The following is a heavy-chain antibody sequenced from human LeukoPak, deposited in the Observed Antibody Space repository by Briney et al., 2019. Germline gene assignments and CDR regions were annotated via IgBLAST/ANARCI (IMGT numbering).Heavy chain of an antibody. D-gene: IGHD3-9*01. CDR2: IGFGDDSA. CDR1: GFPFYKYA. J-gene: IGHJ5*02. V-gene: IGHV3-23*01. Sequence: GSLRLSCSASGFPFYKYAMSWVRQAPGKGVEWVSTIGFGDDSAYYADSVKGRFTISRDNSKNTLYLQMNYLRAEDTAVYYCAKDPTSVGGRHDWLLDSWGQGTLVTVSS. CDR3: AKDPTSVGGRHDWLLDS.